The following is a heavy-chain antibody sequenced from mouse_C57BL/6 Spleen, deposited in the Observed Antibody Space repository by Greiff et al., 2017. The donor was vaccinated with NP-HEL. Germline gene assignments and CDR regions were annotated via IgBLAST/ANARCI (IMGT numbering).Heavy chain of an antibody. CDR2: INPNNGGT. CDR1: GYTFTDYY. Sequence: EVKLQQSGPELVKPGASVKISCKASGYTFTDYYMNWVKQSHGKSLEWIGDINPNNGGTSYNQKFKGKATLTVDKSSSTAYMELRSLTSEDSAVYYCARITTVSYYFDYWGQGTTLTVSS. D-gene: IGHD1-1*01. CDR3: ARITTVSYYFDY. J-gene: IGHJ2*01. V-gene: IGHV1-26*01.